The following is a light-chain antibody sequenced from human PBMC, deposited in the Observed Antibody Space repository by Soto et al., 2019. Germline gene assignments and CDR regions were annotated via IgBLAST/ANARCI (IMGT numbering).Light chain of an antibody. Sequence: QSVLTQPASVSGSPGQSITISCTGTSSDVGNYKYVSWYQQHPGKAPKLMIYEVSNRPSGVSNRFSGSKSGNTASLTISGLQAEDDTAYYCFSYTSSGTYVFGTGTTVTVL. CDR2: EVS. CDR3: FSYTSSGTYV. V-gene: IGLV2-14*01. CDR1: SSDVGNYKY. J-gene: IGLJ1*01.